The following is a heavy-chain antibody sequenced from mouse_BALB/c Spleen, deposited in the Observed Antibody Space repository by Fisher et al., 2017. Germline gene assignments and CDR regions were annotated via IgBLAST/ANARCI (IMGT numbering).Heavy chain of an antibody. V-gene: IGHV5-9*02. Sequence: RFTISRDNARNTLYLQMSSLRSEDTALYYCARLWPRRRYYAMDYWGQGTSVTVSS. D-gene: IGHD2-2*01. CDR3: ARLWPRRRYYAMDY. J-gene: IGHJ4*01.